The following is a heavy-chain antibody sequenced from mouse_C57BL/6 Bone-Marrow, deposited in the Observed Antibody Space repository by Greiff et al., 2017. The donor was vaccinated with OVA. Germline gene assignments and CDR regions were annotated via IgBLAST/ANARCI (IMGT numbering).Heavy chain of an antibody. J-gene: IGHJ2*01. Sequence: QVQLQQSGAELVKPGASVKISCKASGYAFSSYWMNWVKQRPGKGLEWIGQIYPGDGDTNYNGKFKGKATLTADKSSSTAYMQLSSLTSEDSAVYFCARRGLFITTVVPYFDYWGQGTTLTVSS. V-gene: IGHV1-80*01. CDR3: ARRGLFITTVVPYFDY. CDR2: IYPGDGDT. D-gene: IGHD1-1*01. CDR1: GYAFSSYW.